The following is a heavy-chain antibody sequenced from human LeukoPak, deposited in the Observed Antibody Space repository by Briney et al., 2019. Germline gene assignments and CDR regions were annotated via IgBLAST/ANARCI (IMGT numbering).Heavy chain of an antibody. D-gene: IGHD2/OR15-2a*01. V-gene: IGHV4-59*02. Sequence: SETLSLTCNVSGVSVSTSHWNWIRQRPGKGLEWIGCLSYTGNTDYNPSLKSRVSISLGSSNNHFSLKLTSVTAADTAVYYCSEGYFEPFDQWGRGILVSVST. CDR1: GVSVSTSH. CDR2: LSYTGNT. J-gene: IGHJ4*02. CDR3: SEGYFEPFDQ.